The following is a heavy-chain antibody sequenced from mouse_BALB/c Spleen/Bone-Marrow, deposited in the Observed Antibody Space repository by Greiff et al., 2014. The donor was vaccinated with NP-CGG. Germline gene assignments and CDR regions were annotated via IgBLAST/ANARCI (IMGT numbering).Heavy chain of an antibody. D-gene: IGHD1-1*01. CDR1: GYTFSSYW. V-gene: IGHV1-9*01. J-gene: IGHJ1*01. CDR2: ILPGSGST. Sequence: QVQLQQSGAELMKPGASVKISCKATGYTFSSYWIELVKQRPGHGLEWIGEILPGSGSTNYNEKFKGKATFTADTSSNTAYMQLSSLTSEDSAVYYCAREDGLWYFNVWGAGTTVTVSS. CDR3: AREDGLWYFNV.